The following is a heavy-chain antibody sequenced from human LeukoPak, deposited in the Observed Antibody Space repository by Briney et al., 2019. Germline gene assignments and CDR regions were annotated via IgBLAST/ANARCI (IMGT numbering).Heavy chain of an antibody. CDR1: GFTFGDHA. V-gene: IGHV3-49*04. CDR3: ARGPIQLWIHNAMDV. Sequence: PGGSLRLSCRGYGFTFGDHAMSWVRQAPGKGLEWVGSIRSKAYRGTTEYAASVKGRFTISRDDSTSIAYLQMNSLRIEDTAVYFCARGPIQLWIHNAMDVWGQGTTVTVSS. J-gene: IGHJ6*02. CDR2: IRSKAYRGTT. D-gene: IGHD5-18*01.